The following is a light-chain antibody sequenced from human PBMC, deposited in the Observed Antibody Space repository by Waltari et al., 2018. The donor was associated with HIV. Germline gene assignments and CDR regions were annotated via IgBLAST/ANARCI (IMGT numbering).Light chain of an antibody. Sequence: QSALTQPASVSGSPGQSITISCTGTSSDGGSYNVFSWYQQHPGKAPKLMIYEVNKRPAVFSNRFSGSKSGNTASLTISGLQAEDEADYHCCSYAGSSTHVFGTGTKVTVL. CDR3: CSYAGSSTHV. CDR1: SSDGGSYNV. J-gene: IGLJ1*01. CDR2: EVN. V-gene: IGLV2-23*02.